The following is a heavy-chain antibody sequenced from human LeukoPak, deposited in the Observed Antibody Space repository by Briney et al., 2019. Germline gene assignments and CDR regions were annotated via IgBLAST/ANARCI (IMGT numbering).Heavy chain of an antibody. V-gene: IGHV3-23*01. CDR1: GFTFSSSD. Sequence: GGSLRLSCAASGFTFSSSDMTWVRQVPGKGLEWVSSISGSGGSTYYADSVKGRFTISRDNSKNTLYLQMNSLRAEDTALYYCAQDRLWGQGTLVTVSS. CDR3: AQDRL. D-gene: IGHD4-11*01. CDR2: ISGSGGST. J-gene: IGHJ4*02.